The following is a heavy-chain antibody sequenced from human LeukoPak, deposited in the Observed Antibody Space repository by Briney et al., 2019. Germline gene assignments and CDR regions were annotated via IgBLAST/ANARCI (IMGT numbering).Heavy chain of an antibody. CDR2: VYYSGST. CDR1: GGSISSYY. CDR3: ARQSRGNSVGFDY. Sequence: SETLSLTCTVSGGSISSYYWSWIRQPPGKGLEWIGYVYYSGSTNYHPSLKSRVSISVETSKNQFSLKLTSVTAADTAVYYCARQSRGNSVGFDYWGQGTLVTVSS. D-gene: IGHD4-23*01. J-gene: IGHJ4*02. V-gene: IGHV4-59*08.